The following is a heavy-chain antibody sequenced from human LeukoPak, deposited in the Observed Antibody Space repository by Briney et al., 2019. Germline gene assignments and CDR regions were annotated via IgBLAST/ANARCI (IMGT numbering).Heavy chain of an antibody. J-gene: IGHJ4*02. Sequence: GGSLRLSCAASGFTFSSYWMSWVRQAPGKGLEWVSYISSNSRIIYYADSVKGRFTISRDNAKSSLNLQMNSLRDEDTAVYYCARDEGITGTAPNYWGQGTLVTVSS. CDR2: ISSNSRII. CDR1: GFTFSSYW. V-gene: IGHV3-48*02. CDR3: ARDEGITGTAPNY. D-gene: IGHD1-20*01.